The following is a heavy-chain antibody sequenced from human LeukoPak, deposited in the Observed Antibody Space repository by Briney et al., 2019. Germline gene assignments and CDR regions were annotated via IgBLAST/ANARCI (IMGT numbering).Heavy chain of an antibody. D-gene: IGHD1-26*01. Sequence: SETLSLTCKVSGDSISSASYYWSWIRQSPGKGLEWFGHIFYSGSTYYNPSLKSRVTMPLDTSTNQFSLKLNSVTAADTAIYYCAREERRDHWFDPWGQGTLVTVSS. CDR3: AREERRDHWFDP. J-gene: IGHJ5*02. CDR2: IFYSGST. V-gene: IGHV4-31*03. CDR1: GDSISSASYY.